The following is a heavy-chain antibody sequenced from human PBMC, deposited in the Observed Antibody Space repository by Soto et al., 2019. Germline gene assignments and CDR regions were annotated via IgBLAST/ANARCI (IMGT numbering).Heavy chain of an antibody. CDR2: IIPIFGTA. CDR3: ARDRGTGTSIFFDI. V-gene: IGHV1-69*13. Sequence: SVKVSCKASGGTFSSYAISWVRQAPGQGLEWMGGIIPIFGTANYAQKFQGRVTITADESTSTAYMELSSLRSEDTAVYYCARDRGTGTSIFFDIWGQGTMVTVSS. D-gene: IGHD1-1*01. J-gene: IGHJ3*02. CDR1: GGTFSSYA.